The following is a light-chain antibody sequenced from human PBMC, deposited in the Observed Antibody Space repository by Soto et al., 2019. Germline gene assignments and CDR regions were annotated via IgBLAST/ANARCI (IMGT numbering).Light chain of an antibody. CDR1: QSNRTY. CDR3: QQSYSSPLT. J-gene: IGKJ1*01. CDR2: AAS. V-gene: IGKV1-39*01. Sequence: DIQIHQSPPSLPAIVGDRDTITCRAGQSNRTYLNWYQQKPGKAPKLLIYAASSLRSGVPLRFSGSGSGADFTLTISSLQPEDFATYYCQQSYSSPLTFGQGTKVEIK.